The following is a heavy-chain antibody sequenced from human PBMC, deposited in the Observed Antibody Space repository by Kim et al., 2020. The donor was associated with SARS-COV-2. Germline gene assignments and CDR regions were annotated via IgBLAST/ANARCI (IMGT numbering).Heavy chain of an antibody. J-gene: IGHJ4*02. V-gene: IGHV3-21*01. D-gene: IGHD1-1*01. CDR3: ARDLGTYNWNVPFDY. Sequence: GGSLRLSCAASGFTFSSYSMNWVRQAPGKGLEWVSSISSSSSYIYYADSVKGRFTISRDNAKNSLYLQMNSLRAEDTAVYYCARDLGTYNWNVPFDYWGQGTLVTVSS. CDR1: GFTFSSYS. CDR2: ISSSSSYI.